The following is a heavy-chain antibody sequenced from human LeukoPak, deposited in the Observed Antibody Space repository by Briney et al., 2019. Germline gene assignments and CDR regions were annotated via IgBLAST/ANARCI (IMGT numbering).Heavy chain of an antibody. V-gene: IGHV1-2*02. CDR1: GYTFTGYY. CDR3: ARNPSQERYQAYYFDY. D-gene: IGHD2-2*01. CDR2: INPNSGGT. J-gene: IGHJ4*02. Sequence: ASEKVSCKASGYTFTGYYMHWVRHAPRQGLEWMGWINPNSGGTNYAQKSPGRVTMTTDTSISTAYMELSRLRSDDTAVYYCARNPSQERYQAYYFDYWGQGTLVTVSS.